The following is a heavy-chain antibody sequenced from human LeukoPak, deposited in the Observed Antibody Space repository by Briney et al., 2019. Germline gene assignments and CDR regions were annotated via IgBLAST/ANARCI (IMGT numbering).Heavy chain of an antibody. V-gene: IGHV1-2*02. CDR2: INPNSGGT. Sequence: VASVKVSCKASGYTFTGYYMHWVRQAPGQGLEWMGWINPNSGGTNYAQKFQGRVTMTRDMSTTTDYMELSSLRSEDTAVYYCARDKWEPRYAFDIWGQGTMVTVSS. D-gene: IGHD1-26*01. J-gene: IGHJ3*02. CDR3: ARDKWEPRYAFDI. CDR1: GYTFTGYY.